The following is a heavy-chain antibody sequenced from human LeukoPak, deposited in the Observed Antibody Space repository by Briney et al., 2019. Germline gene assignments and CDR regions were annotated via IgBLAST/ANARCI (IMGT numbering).Heavy chain of an antibody. CDR1: GGSISSGDYY. Sequence: PSQTLSLTCTVSGGSISSGDYYWSWIRQPPGKGLEWIGYIYYSGSTYYNPSLKSRVTISVDTSKNQFSLKLSSVTAADTAVYYCAREEEGFYDILTGYYHIDAFDIWGQGTMVTVSS. D-gene: IGHD3-9*01. V-gene: IGHV4-30-4*01. J-gene: IGHJ3*02. CDR3: AREEEGFYDILTGYYHIDAFDI. CDR2: IYYSGST.